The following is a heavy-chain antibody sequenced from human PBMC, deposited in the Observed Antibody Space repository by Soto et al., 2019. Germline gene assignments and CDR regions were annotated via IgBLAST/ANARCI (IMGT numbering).Heavy chain of an antibody. CDR2: IYYSGST. J-gene: IGHJ4*02. CDR1: GGSISSYY. D-gene: IGHD2-8*02. V-gene: IGHV4-59*01. Sequence: PSETLSLTCTVSGGSISSYYWSWIRQPPGKGLEWIGYIYYSGSTNYNPSLKSRVTISVDMSKNQFSLKLNSVTAADTAVYYCARDKITGLFDYWGQGTLVTVSS. CDR3: ARDKITGLFDY.